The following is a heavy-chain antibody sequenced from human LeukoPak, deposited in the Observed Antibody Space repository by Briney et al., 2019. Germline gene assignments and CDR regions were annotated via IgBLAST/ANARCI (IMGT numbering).Heavy chain of an antibody. V-gene: IGHV3-33*01. Sequence: GGSLRLSCAASGFTFSSYGMHWVRQAPGKGLEWVAVIWYDGSNKYYADSVKGRFTISRDNSKSTLYLQMNSLRAEDTAVYYCASGAGYSSGWHPGDFVYWGHGTLVTVSS. CDR3: ASGAGYSSGWHPGDFVY. CDR2: IWYDGSNK. J-gene: IGHJ4*01. D-gene: IGHD6-19*01. CDR1: GFTFSSYG.